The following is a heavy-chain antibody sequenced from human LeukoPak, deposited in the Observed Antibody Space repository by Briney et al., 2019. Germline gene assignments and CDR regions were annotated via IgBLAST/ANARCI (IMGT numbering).Heavy chain of an antibody. CDR3: ARDRSTPYGMDV. CDR1: GFTFSSYA. D-gene: IGHD2-2*01. J-gene: IGHJ6*02. CDR2: ISYDGSNK. Sequence: GGSPRLSCAASGFTFSSYAMHWVRHAPGNGLERLAVISYDGSNKYYADSVKGRSTISRDNSKNTLYLQMNSLRAEDTAVYYCARDRSTPYGMDVWGQGTTVTVSS. V-gene: IGHV3-30-3*01.